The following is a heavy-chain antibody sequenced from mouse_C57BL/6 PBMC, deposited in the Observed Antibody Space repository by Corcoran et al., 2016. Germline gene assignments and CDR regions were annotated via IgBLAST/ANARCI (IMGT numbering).Heavy chain of an antibody. CDR3: ARAESYYYGNAWFAY. CDR1: GYTFTDYN. Sequence: EVQLQQSGPELVKPGASVKIPCKASGYTFTDYNMDWVKQSHGKSLEWIGDINPNNGGTIYNQKFKGKATLTVDKSSSTAYMELRSLTSEDTAVYYCARAESYYYGNAWFAYWGQGTLVTVSA. V-gene: IGHV1-18*01. D-gene: IGHD1-1*01. J-gene: IGHJ3*01. CDR2: INPNNGGT.